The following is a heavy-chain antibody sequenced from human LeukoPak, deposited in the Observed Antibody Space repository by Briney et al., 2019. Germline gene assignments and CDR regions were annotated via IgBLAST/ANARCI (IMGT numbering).Heavy chain of an antibody. Sequence: GASVKVSCKVSGYTLTELSMHWVRQAPGKGLEWMGGFDPEDGETIYAQKFQGRVTMTEDTSTDTAYMELGSLRSEDTAVYYCATARRPPLLRFLEWLPSYYFDYWGQGTLVTVSS. CDR1: GYTLTELS. J-gene: IGHJ4*02. V-gene: IGHV1-24*01. D-gene: IGHD3-3*01. CDR3: ATARRPPLLRFLEWLPSYYFDY. CDR2: FDPEDGET.